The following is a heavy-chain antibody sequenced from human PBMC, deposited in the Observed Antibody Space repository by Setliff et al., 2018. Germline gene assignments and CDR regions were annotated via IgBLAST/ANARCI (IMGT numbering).Heavy chain of an antibody. Sequence: GGSLRLSCAGSGFTFSSHWMYWVRQAPGKGLVWVSRINSDGSSITYADSVKGRFTISRDNSKSTVYLQMNSLRVEDTAVYYCAKPTPGGPKAAGLDYWGQGNLVTVSS. CDR3: AKPTPGGPKAAGLDY. D-gene: IGHD2-15*01. CDR1: GFTFSSHW. V-gene: IGHV3-74*01. CDR2: INSDGSSI. J-gene: IGHJ4*02.